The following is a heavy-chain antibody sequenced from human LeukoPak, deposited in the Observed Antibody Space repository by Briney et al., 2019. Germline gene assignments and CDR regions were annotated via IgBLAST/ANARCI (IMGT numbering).Heavy chain of an antibody. D-gene: IGHD1-1*01. CDR1: GFTFSSYA. CDR3: VKITSVTGGDC. J-gene: IGHJ4*02. V-gene: IGHV3-64D*06. Sequence: GGSLRLSCAASGFTFSSYAMHWVRQAPGKGLEYVSAISSNGGSTYYANSVKGRFTISRDNSKNTLYLQMSSLRAEDTAVYYCVKITSVTGGDCWGQGTRLTVSS. CDR2: ISSNGGST.